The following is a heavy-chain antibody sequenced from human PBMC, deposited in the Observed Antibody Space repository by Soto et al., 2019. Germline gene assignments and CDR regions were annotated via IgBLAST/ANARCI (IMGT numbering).Heavy chain of an antibody. CDR2: ISGSGGST. V-gene: IGHV3-23*01. D-gene: IGHD2-21*02. Sequence: GESLKISCAASGFTFSSYAMSWVCQAPGKGLEWVSAISGSGGSTYYADSVKGRFTISRDNSKNTLYLQMNSLRAEDTAVYYCAKDRGYCGGDCGLYYYYYGMVVWGQGTTVTVSS. J-gene: IGHJ6*02. CDR3: AKDRGYCGGDCGLYYYYYGMVV. CDR1: GFTFSSYA.